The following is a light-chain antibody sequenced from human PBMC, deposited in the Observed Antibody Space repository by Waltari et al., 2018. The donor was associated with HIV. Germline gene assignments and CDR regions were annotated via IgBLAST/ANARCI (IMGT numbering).Light chain of an antibody. CDR1: SSNIGNNY. CDR3: GTWDSSLSAGV. Sequence: QSVLTQPPSVSAAPGQKVTISCSGSSSNIGNNYVSWYQQLPGPAPKPVIYDNNKRPSGIPDRFSGSKSGTSATLDITGLQTGDEADYYCGTWDSSLSAGVFGGGTKLTVL. V-gene: IGLV1-51*01. J-gene: IGLJ2*01. CDR2: DNN.